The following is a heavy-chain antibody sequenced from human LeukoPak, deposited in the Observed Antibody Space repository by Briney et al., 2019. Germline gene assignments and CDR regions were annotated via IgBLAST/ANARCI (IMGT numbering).Heavy chain of an antibody. CDR3: ARVRRGYSYGLLDY. D-gene: IGHD5-18*01. CDR2: IYYSGST. V-gene: IGHV4-61*01. Sequence: SETLSLTCTVSSGSISTSNYYWSWIRQPPGKGLEWIGYIYYSGSTNYNPSLKSRVTISLDTSKNQFSLKLSSVTAADTAVYYCARVRRGYSYGLLDYWGQGTLVTVSS. J-gene: IGHJ4*02. CDR1: SGSISTSNYY.